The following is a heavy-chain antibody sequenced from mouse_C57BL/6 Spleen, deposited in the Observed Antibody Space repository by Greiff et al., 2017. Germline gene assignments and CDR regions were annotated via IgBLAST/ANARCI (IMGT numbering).Heavy chain of an antibody. D-gene: IGHD1-1*01. CDR3: ASNYGSSYTAWFAY. V-gene: IGHV1-43*01. Sequence: VQLQQSGPELVKPGASVKISCKASGYSFTGYYMHWVKQSSEKSLEWIGEINPSTGGTSSNQQFKGKATLTVDKSSSTAYMQLKSLTSEDSAVYYGASNYGSSYTAWFAYWGQGTLVTVSA. CDR2: INPSTGGT. J-gene: IGHJ3*01. CDR1: GYSFTGYY.